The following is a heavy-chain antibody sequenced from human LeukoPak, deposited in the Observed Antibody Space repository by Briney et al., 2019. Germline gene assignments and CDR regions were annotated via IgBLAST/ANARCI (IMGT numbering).Heavy chain of an antibody. V-gene: IGHV5-51*01. CDR1: GYSFTSYW. CDR2: IYPGDSNT. J-gene: IGHJ4*02. D-gene: IGHD3-10*01. CDR3: ARQLEPYGLTSDY. Sequence: GESLKISCKGSGYSFTSYWIGWVRQMPGKGLEWMGIIYPGDSNTRYSPSFQGQVTISADKSISTAYLQWSSLKASDTAMYYCARQLEPYGLTSDYWGQGTLVTVSS.